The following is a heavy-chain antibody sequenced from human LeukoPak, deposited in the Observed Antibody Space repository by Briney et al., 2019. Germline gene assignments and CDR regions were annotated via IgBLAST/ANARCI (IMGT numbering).Heavy chain of an antibody. CDR2: ISSSSSTI. CDR3: ARDSSDVRDDYGDF. D-gene: IGHD3-10*01. CDR1: GFTFSSYS. J-gene: IGHJ4*02. V-gene: IGHV3-48*02. Sequence: GGSLRLSCAASGFTFSSYSMNWVRQAPGKGLEWVSYISSSSSTIYYADSVKGRFTISRDNAKNSLYLQMNSLRDEGTAVYYCARDSSDVRDDYGDFWGQGTLVTVSS.